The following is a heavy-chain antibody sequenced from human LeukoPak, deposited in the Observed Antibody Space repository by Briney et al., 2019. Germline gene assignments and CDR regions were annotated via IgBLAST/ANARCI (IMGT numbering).Heavy chain of an antibody. V-gene: IGHV3-30*18. CDR1: GFSFSSNA. D-gene: IGHD1-26*01. J-gene: IGHJ4*02. Sequence: GGSLRLSCAASGFSFSSNAMHWVRQAPGKGLEWVAFVSYDGVVKYYVDSVRGRFTISRDNSKNTLYLQMNSLRAEDTAVYYCAKDLATKYSLDHWGQGALVTVSS. CDR3: AKDLATKYSLDH. CDR2: VSYDGVVK.